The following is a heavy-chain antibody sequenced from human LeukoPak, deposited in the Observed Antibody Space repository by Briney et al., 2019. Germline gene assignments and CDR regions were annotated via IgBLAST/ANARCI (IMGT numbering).Heavy chain of an antibody. CDR2: IKQDGSEK. CDR3: ARVLVEMATITPLFDY. D-gene: IGHD5-24*01. Sequence: GGSLRLSCAASGFTFSNYWMSWVRQAPGKGLVWVANIKQDGSEKYFVDSLKGRFTISRDNAKNSLYLQMISLRAEDTAMYYCARVLVEMATITPLFDYWGQGTLVTVSS. CDR1: GFTFSNYW. V-gene: IGHV3-7*01. J-gene: IGHJ4*02.